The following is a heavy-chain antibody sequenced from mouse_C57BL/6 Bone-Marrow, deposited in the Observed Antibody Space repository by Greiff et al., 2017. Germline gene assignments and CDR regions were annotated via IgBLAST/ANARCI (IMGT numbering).Heavy chain of an antibody. V-gene: IGHV5-9*01. CDR3: ARRRGYLVDY. Sequence: DVKLVESGGGLVKPGGSLKLSCAASGFTFSSYTMSWVRQTPEKRLEWVATISGGGGNTYYPDSVKGRFTSSRDNAKNTLYLQRSSLGSEDTALYYCARRRGYLVDYWGQGTTLTVSS. J-gene: IGHJ2*01. CDR2: ISGGGGNT. D-gene: IGHD2-2*01. CDR1: GFTFSSYT.